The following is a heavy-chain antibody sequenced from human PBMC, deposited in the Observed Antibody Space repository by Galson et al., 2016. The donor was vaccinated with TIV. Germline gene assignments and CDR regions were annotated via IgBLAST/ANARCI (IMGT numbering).Heavy chain of an antibody. CDR1: GFTFSGSW. CDR2: IKQDGSEK. D-gene: IGHD3-22*01. Sequence: SLRLSCAASGFTFSGSWMSWVRQAPGKGLEWVANIKQDGSEKYYVNSVKGRFTISRDNSKNTVFLQMGSLSAEDTAVYYCARDHTPSIVVASDAFDIWGQGTMVAVSS. V-gene: IGHV3-7*01. J-gene: IGHJ3*02. CDR3: ARDHTPSIVVASDAFDI.